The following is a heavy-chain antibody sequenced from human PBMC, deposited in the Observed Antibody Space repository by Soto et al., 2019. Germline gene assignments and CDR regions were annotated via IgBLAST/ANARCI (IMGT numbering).Heavy chain of an antibody. CDR1: GFTFNIFA. Sequence: EVQLLESGGGLVQPGGSLRLSCVASGFTFNIFAMTWVRQVPGKGLEWVSSLGNVEVKYYAASVKGRFTVSRDNSKYTVFVEMNSLTADDTAVYYCAKDRQDHNAVWDPFEVWGQGRTVTVSS. J-gene: IGHJ3*01. D-gene: IGHD1-26*01. CDR2: SLGNVEVK. V-gene: IGHV3-23*01. CDR3: AKDRQDHNAVWDPFEV.